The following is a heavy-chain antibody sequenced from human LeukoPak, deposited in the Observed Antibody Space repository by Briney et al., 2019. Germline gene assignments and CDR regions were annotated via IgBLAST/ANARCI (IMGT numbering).Heavy chain of an antibody. J-gene: IGHJ6*02. CDR3: ARGSGYSYEAPYYYYGMDV. CDR1: GYTFTSYD. V-gene: IGHV1-8*01. Sequence: ASVKVSCKASGYTFTSYDINWVRQATGQGLEWMGWMDPNSGNTGYAQKFQGRVTMTRNTSISTAYMELSSLRSEDTAVYYCARGSGYSYEAPYYYYGMDVWGQGTTVTVSS. CDR2: MDPNSGNT. D-gene: IGHD5-18*01.